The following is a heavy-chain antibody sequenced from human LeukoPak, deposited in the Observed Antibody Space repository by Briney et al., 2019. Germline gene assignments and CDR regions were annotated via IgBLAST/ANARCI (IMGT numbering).Heavy chain of an antibody. J-gene: IGHJ6*02. CDR2: ISYDGSNK. CDR3: ARVYYYDSSGYLGGMDV. Sequence: GRSLRLSCAASGFTFSSYAMHWVRQAPGKGLEWVAVISYDGSNKYYVDSVKGRFTISRDNSKNTLYLQMYSLRAEDTAVYYCARVYYYDSSGYLGGMDVWGQGTTVTVSS. D-gene: IGHD3-22*01. V-gene: IGHV3-30-3*01. CDR1: GFTFSSYA.